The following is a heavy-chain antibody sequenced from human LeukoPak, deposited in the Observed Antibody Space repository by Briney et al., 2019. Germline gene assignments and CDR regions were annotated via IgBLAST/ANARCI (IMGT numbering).Heavy chain of an antibody. CDR2: IIPIFGTA. Sequence: ASVKVSCKASGGTFNSYAISWVRQAPGQGLEWMGGIIPIFGTANYAQKFQGRVTITADESTSTAYMELSSLRSEDTAVYYCARSYYYDSSGYCFDYWGQGTLVTVSS. CDR3: ARSYYYDSSGYCFDY. V-gene: IGHV1-69*13. J-gene: IGHJ4*02. D-gene: IGHD3-22*01. CDR1: GGTFNSYA.